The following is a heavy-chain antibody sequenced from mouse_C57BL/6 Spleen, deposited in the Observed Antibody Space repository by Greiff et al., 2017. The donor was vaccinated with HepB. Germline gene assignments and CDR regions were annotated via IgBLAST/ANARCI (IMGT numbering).Heavy chain of an antibody. J-gene: IGHJ3*01. CDR1: GYTFTSYW. V-gene: IGHV1-52*01. CDR2: IDPSDSET. CDR3: AREGDYDYDRFFAY. Sequence: QVQLQQPGAELVRPGSSVKLSCKASGYTFTSYWMHWVKQRPIQGLEWIGNIDPSDSETHYNQKFKDKATLTVDKSSSTAYMQLSSLTSEDSAVYYCAREGDYDYDRFFAYWGQGTLVTVSA. D-gene: IGHD2-4*01.